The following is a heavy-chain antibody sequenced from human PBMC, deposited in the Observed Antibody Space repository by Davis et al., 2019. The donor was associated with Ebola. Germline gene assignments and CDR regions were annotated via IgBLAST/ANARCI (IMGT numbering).Heavy chain of an antibody. CDR1: GGSFSGYY. CDR2: INHSGST. Sequence: GSLRLSCAVYGGSFSGYYWSWIRQPPGKGLEWIGEINHSGSTNYNPSLKSRVTISVDTSKNQFSLKLSSVTAADTAVYYCAREKALRPRGFDPWGQGTLVTVSS. V-gene: IGHV4-34*01. CDR3: AREKALRPRGFDP. J-gene: IGHJ5*02. D-gene: IGHD3-3*01.